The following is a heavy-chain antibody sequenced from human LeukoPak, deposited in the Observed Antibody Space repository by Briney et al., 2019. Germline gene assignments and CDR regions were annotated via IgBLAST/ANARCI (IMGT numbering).Heavy chain of an antibody. J-gene: IGHJ6*02. Sequence: GGSLRLSCAASGFTFSNYWMHWVRQVPGKGLVWVSRINPGGSSTTYADSVKGRFTISRDNAKNSLYLQMNSLRAEDTAVYYCARSKYRILTGPYLLDGMDVWGQGTTVTVSS. CDR3: ARSKYRILTGPYLLDGMDV. D-gene: IGHD3-9*01. CDR1: GFTFSNYW. CDR2: INPGGSST. V-gene: IGHV3-74*01.